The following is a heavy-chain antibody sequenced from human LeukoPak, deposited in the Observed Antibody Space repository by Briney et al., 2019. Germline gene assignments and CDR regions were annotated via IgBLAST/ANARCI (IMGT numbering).Heavy chain of an antibody. J-gene: IGHJ4*02. CDR2: ISDSGGST. CDR1: GFTFSSYG. Sequence: GGSLRLSCAASGFTFSSYGMSWVRQAPGKGLEWVSGISDSGGSTNYADSVKGRFTISRDNSKNTLYLQLNSLRAEDTGVYYCAKDLRRDILPGYSDYWGQGTLVTVSS. V-gene: IGHV3-23*01. CDR3: AKDLRRDILPGYSDY. D-gene: IGHD3-9*01.